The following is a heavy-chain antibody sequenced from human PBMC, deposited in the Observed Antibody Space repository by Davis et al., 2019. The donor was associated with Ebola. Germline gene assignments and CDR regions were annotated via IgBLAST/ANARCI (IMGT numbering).Heavy chain of an antibody. V-gene: IGHV1-69*01. J-gene: IGHJ5*02. CDR2: IIPIFGTA. Sequence: AVPVTCQASAGIFSSYAISWVRQPPGQGLQWMGGIIPIFGTANYAQKFQGRVTITADESASTAYMELSSLRSEDTAVYYCARDGTRISMIVEDWFDPWGQGTLVTVSS. D-gene: IGHD3-22*01. CDR1: AGIFSSYA. CDR3: ARDGTRISMIVEDWFDP.